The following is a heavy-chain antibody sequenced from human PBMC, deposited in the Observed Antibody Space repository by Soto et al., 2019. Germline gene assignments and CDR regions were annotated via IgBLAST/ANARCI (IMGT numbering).Heavy chain of an antibody. CDR3: ARMGGFCSSTSCLYGMDV. CDR1: GFTFSSYA. D-gene: IGHD2-2*01. Sequence: PGGSLRLSCAASGFTFSSYAMHCFRQAPGKGLEWVAVISYDGSNKYYADSVKGRFTISRDNSKNTLYLQMNSLRAEDTAVYYCARMGGFCSSTSCLYGMDVWGQGTTVTVSS. CDR2: ISYDGSNK. V-gene: IGHV3-30-3*01. J-gene: IGHJ6*02.